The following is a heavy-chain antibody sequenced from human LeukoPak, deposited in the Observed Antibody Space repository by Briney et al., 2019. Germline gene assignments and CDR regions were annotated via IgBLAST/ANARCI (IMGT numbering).Heavy chain of an antibody. CDR3: ARGQSCSSTSCFFDY. D-gene: IGHD2-2*01. CDR1: GFTFSSYG. V-gene: IGHV3-30*03. J-gene: IGHJ4*02. Sequence: PGGSLRLSCAASGFTFSSYGMHWVRQAPGKGLEWVAVISYDGSNKYYADSVKGRFTISRDNSKNTLYLQMNSLRVEDTAVYYCARGQSCSSTSCFFDYWGQGTLVTVSS. CDR2: ISYDGSNK.